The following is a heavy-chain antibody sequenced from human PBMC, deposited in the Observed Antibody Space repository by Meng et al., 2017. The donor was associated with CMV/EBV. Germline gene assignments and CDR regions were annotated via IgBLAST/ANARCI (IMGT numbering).Heavy chain of an antibody. V-gene: IGHV4-34*01. J-gene: IGHJ4*02. D-gene: IGHD3-10*01. CDR2: INHSGST. CDR1: GGSFSGYY. CDR3: ARDRSYYFDY. Sequence: SETLSLTCAVYGGSFSGYYWSWIRQPPGKGLEWIAEINHSGSTNYNPSLKSRVTISVDTSKNQFSLKLSSVTAADTAVYYCARDRSYYFDYWGQGTLVTVSS.